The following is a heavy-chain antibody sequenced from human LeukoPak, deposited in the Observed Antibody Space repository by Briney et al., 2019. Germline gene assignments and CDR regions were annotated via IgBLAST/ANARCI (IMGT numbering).Heavy chain of an antibody. Sequence: GGSLRLSCAAPGFSFTAYSMNWVRQAPGRGLEWMSYIGPGGDIYYADSVTGRFTVSRDTAKNSLYLQMNGLRVEDTAVYYCTRRFDSWGQGTLVTVSS. V-gene: IGHV3-48*01. J-gene: IGHJ4*02. CDR2: IGPGGDI. CDR1: GFSFTAYS. CDR3: TRRFDS.